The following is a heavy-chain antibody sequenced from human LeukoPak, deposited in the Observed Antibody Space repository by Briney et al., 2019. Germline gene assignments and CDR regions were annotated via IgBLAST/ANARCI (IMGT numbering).Heavy chain of an antibody. Sequence: PGGSLRLSCAASGFTVSSNYMSWVRQAPGKGLEWVSVIHSGGSTYYADSVKGRFTISRDNSKNTLYLQMNSLRAEDTAVYYCARLYYYYYYMDVWGKGTTVTVSS. CDR2: IHSGGST. CDR1: GFTVSSNY. V-gene: IGHV3-66*02. J-gene: IGHJ6*03. CDR3: ARLYYYYYYMDV.